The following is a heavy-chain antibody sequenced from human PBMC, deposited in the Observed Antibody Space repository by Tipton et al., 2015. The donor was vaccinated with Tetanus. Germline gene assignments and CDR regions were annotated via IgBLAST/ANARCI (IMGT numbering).Heavy chain of an antibody. V-gene: IGHV3-7*01. J-gene: IGHJ1*01. CDR1: GFTFSSYW. CDR2: IKQDGSEK. CDR3: ASSSRGYYDSSGYYGYLQH. Sequence: GSLRLSCAASGFTFSSYWMSWVRQAPGKGLEWVANIKQDGSEKYYADSVKGRFTISRDNAKNSLFLQVNSLRAEDTAVYYCASSSRGYYDSSGYYGYLQHWGQGTLVTVS. D-gene: IGHD3-22*01.